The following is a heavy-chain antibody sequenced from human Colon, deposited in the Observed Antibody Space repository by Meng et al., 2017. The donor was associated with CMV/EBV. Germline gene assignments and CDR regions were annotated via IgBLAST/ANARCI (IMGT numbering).Heavy chain of an antibody. CDR3: ATDYGRDFRLSLDY. V-gene: IGHV3-23*05. CDR1: GFSFSSLA. CDR2: ITISGSTT. D-gene: IGHD4-23*01. J-gene: IGHJ4*02. Sequence: GGSLRLSCETSGFSFSSLAMSWVRQAPGKGLEWVSGITISGSTTYYADSVKGRFTISRDNSKNTLYLQMESLRTEDTALYYCATDYGRDFRLSLDYWGRGTL.